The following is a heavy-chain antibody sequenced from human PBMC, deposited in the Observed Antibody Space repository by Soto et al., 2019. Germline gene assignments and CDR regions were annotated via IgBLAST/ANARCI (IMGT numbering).Heavy chain of an antibody. CDR1: GGSISSYY. Sequence: PSETLSLTCTVSGGSISSYYWSWIRQPPGKGLEWIGYIYYSGSTNYNPSLKSRVTISVDTSKNQFSLKLSSVTAADTAVYYCARETANYYMDVWGKGTTVTVSS. CDR2: IYYSGST. CDR3: ARETANYYMDV. J-gene: IGHJ6*03. V-gene: IGHV4-59*08.